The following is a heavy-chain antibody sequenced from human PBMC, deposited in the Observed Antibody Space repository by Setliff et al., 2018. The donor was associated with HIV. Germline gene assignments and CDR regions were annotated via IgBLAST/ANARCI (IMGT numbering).Heavy chain of an antibody. CDR1: GYSFTSYW. D-gene: IGHD5-18*01. V-gene: IGHV5-51*01. CDR3: ARGGTAMVNGP. Sequence: GESLTISCNGSGYSFTSYWIGWVRQMPGKGLEWMGLIYTGDSDTRYSPSFQGQVTISADKSISTAYLQWSSLKASDSAMYYCARGGTAMVNGPWGQGTLVTVSS. CDR2: IYTGDSDT. J-gene: IGHJ5*02.